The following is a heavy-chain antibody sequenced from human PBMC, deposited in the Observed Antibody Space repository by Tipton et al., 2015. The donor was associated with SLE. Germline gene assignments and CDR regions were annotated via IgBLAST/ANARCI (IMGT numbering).Heavy chain of an antibody. J-gene: IGHJ1*01. CDR1: GGSISSSSYY. CDR3: ARAAGYYSSFFQH. CDR2: IYYSGST. D-gene: IGHD3-9*01. V-gene: IGHV4-39*07. Sequence: TLSLTCTVSGGSISSSSYYWGWIRQPPGKGLEWIGSIYYSGSTYYNPSLKSRVTISVDTSKNQFSLKLSSVTAADTAVYYRARAAGYYSSFFQHWGQGTLVTVS.